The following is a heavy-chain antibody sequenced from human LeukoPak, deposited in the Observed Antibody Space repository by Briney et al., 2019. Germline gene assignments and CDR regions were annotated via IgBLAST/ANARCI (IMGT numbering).Heavy chain of an antibody. J-gene: IGHJ4*02. CDR1: GGSISSGDYY. D-gene: IGHD5-12*01. CDR3: ARFPSCIVATIGD. CDR2: IYYSGST. Sequence: SETLSLTCTVSGGSISSGDYYWSWIRQPPGKGLEWIGYIYYSGSTYYNPSLKSRVTISVDTSKNQFSLKLSSVTAADTAVYYCARFPSCIVATIGDWGQGTLVTVSS. V-gene: IGHV4-30-4*08.